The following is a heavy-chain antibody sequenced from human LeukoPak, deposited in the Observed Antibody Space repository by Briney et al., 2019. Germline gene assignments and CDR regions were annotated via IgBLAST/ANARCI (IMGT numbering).Heavy chain of an antibody. CDR1: GYSISSGYY. D-gene: IGHD2-2*01. J-gene: IGHJ2*01. CDR3: AMIVVVPAAIPYWYFDL. Sequence: SETLSLTCAVSGYSISSGYYWGWIRQPPGEGVEGIGSIYHSGSTYYNPSLKSRVTISVDTSKNPFSLKLSSVTAADTAVYYCAMIVVVPAAIPYWYFDLWGRGTLVTVSS. CDR2: IYHSGST. V-gene: IGHV4-38-2*01.